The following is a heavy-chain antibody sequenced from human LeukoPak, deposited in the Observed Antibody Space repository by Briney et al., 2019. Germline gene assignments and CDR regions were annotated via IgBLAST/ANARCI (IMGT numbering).Heavy chain of an antibody. Sequence: SQTLSLTCTVSGGSISSGGYYWSWIRQHPGKGLEWIGYIYYSGSTYYNLSLKSRVTISVDTSKNQFSLKLSSVTAADTAVYYCAREDGYYYYGMDVWGQGTTVTVSS. J-gene: IGHJ6*02. V-gene: IGHV4-31*03. CDR1: GGSISSGGYY. CDR3: AREDGYYYYGMDV. CDR2: IYYSGST.